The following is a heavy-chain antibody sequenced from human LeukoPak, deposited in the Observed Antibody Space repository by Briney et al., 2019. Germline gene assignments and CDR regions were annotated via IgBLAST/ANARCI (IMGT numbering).Heavy chain of an antibody. CDR1: GGSISSYY. D-gene: IGHD3-16*01. J-gene: IGHJ4*02. V-gene: IGHV4-59*01. CDR2: IYYSGST. CDR3: ARDRYGGSQSRFDY. Sequence: SEPLSLTCTVSGGSISSYYWSWIRQPPGKGLEWIGYIYYSGSTNYNPSLKSRVTISVDTSKNQFSLTLSSVTAADTAVYYCARDRYGGSQSRFDYWGQGTLVTVSS.